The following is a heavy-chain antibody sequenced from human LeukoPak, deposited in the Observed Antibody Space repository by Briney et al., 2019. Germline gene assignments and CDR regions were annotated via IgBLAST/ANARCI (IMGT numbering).Heavy chain of an antibody. J-gene: IGHJ3*02. V-gene: IGHV3-30*02. CDR1: GFSFSDYL. CDR2: IRYDGSNK. D-gene: IGHD3-22*01. CDR3: ARADSSGYGAGAFDI. Sequence: GGSLRLSCVVSGFSFSDYLMSWVRQAPGKGLEWVAFIRYDGSNKYYADSVKGRFTISRDNSKNTLYLQMNSLRAEDTAVYYCARADSSGYGAGAFDIWGQGTMVTVSS.